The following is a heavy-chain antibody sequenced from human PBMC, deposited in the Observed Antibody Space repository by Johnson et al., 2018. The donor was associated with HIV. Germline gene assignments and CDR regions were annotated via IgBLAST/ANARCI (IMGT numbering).Heavy chain of an antibody. CDR2: IFSVGNT. D-gene: IGHD5-18*01. Sequence: VESGGGVVQPGRSLRLSCAASGFTFSSYAMHWVRQAPGKGLEWVAVIFSVGNTYYADSVKGRFTISRDNSRNMLYLQMNSLRPEDTAVYYCARDGRDLVTRGGFDVWGPGTVVNVSS. V-gene: IGHV3-30*14. CDR1: GFTFSSYA. CDR3: ARDGRDLVTRGGFDV. J-gene: IGHJ3*01.